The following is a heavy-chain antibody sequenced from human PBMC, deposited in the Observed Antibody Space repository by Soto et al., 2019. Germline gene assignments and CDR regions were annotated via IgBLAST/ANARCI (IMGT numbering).Heavy chain of an antibody. D-gene: IGHD5-18*01. J-gene: IGHJ3*02. CDR2: ISGSGGST. Sequence: EVQLLESGGGLVQPGGSLRLSCAASGFTFSSSAMTWVRQAPGKGPEWVSSISGSGGSTYYADSVKGRFTISRDNSKNTLYLQMNSLRAEDTAVYYCAKGHSYGYHDAFDIWGQGTMVTVSS. V-gene: IGHV3-23*01. CDR1: GFTFSSSA. CDR3: AKGHSYGYHDAFDI.